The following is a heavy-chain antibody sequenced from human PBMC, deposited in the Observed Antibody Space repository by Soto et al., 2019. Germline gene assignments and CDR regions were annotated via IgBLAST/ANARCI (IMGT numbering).Heavy chain of an antibody. V-gene: IGHV3-21*01. CDR1: GFNFSTYS. CDR2: ITSSSTYI. CDR3: ARDRGIFGVGDYYYYMDV. D-gene: IGHD3-3*01. J-gene: IGHJ6*03. Sequence: EVQLVESGGGLVKPGGSLRLSCAASGFNFSTYSMNWVRQAPGKGLEWVSSITSSSTYIYYSDSVKGRFTISRDNAKNSLYLQMNSPRAEDTAVYYCARDRGIFGVGDYYYYMDVWGKGTTVTVSS.